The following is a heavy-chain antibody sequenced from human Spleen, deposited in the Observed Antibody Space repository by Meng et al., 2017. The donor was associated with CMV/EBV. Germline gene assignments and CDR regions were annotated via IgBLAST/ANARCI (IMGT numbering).Heavy chain of an antibody. V-gene: IGHV3-23*01. CDR3: AKAGSAWYYEY. CDR1: GSTFSSYA. Sequence: LSCAASGSTFSSYAMSWVRQVPGKGLEWVSTISAGGGTTYYADSVKGRFTISRDNSKNTLYLQMKSLRAEDTAVYYCAKAGSAWYYEYWGQGALVTVSS. CDR2: ISAGGGTT. J-gene: IGHJ4*02.